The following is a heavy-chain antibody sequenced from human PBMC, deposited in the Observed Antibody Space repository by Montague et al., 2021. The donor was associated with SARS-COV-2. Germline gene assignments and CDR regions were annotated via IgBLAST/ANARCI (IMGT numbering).Heavy chain of an antibody. J-gene: IGHJ6*03. V-gene: IGHV4-34*01. CDR3: ARLRDGVVPSPILGVGPYYSYYYMDV. CDR1: GTSFSGYY. Sequence: SDTLSLTCAAHGTSFSGYYWNWIRQPPGKGLEWIGEINHGGSTKYSPSLKSRLTISADTSKNQFSLKLTSVAAADTAVYYCARLRDGVVPSPILGVGPYYSYYYMDVWGRGTTVTVSS. CDR2: INHGGST. D-gene: IGHD3-10*01.